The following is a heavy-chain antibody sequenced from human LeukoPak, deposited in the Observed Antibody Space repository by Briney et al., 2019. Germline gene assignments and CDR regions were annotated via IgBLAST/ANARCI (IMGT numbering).Heavy chain of an antibody. Sequence: PSETLSLTCTVSGGSISSYYWGWIRQPPGKGLEWIGYIYYSGSTNYNPSLKSRVTISVDTSRNQFSLRLRSVTAADTAMYYCARPRSSSGWDGDFDYWGQGTLVTVSS. D-gene: IGHD6-19*01. CDR3: ARPRSSSGWDGDFDY. CDR2: IYYSGST. CDR1: GGSISSYY. V-gene: IGHV4-59*01. J-gene: IGHJ4*02.